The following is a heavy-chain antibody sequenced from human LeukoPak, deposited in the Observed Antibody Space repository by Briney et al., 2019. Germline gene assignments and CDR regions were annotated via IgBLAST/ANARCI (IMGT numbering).Heavy chain of an antibody. Sequence: ASVKVSCKASGYTFTGYYMHWVRQAPGQGLEWMGWINPNSGGTNYAQKFQGRVTMTRDTSISTAYMELSRLRSDDAAVYYCARVKNYYDSSGYLYYFDYWGQGTLVTVSS. CDR3: ARVKNYYDSSGYLYYFDY. J-gene: IGHJ4*02. D-gene: IGHD3-22*01. V-gene: IGHV1-2*02. CDR1: GYTFTGYY. CDR2: INPNSGGT.